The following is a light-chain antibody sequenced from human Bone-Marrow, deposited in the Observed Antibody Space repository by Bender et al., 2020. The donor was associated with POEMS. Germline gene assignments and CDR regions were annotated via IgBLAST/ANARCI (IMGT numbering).Light chain of an antibody. V-gene: IGLV1-44*01. CDR1: RIGSNP. J-gene: IGLJ3*02. CDR2: DDD. CDR3: STWDGRLNAWL. Sequence: QSVLTQPPSSSGTPGQRATISCSRRRIGSNPTNWYQPLPGTAPRLVMSDDDRRPSGVPNRFSASKSGSSASLAISGLQSGDAADYYCSTWDGRLNAWLFGGGNRLTVL.